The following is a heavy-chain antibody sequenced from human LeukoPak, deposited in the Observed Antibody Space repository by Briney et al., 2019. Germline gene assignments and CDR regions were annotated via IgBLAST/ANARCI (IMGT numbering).Heavy chain of an antibody. CDR2: IYYSGST. CDR1: GGSINSSSYY. D-gene: IGHD3-22*01. V-gene: IGHV4-39*01. Sequence: PSETLSLTCTVSGGSINSSSYYWGWIRQPPGKGLEWIGSIYYSGSTYYNPSLKSRVTISVDTSKNQFSLKLSSVTAADTAVYYCARGRGITMIVGTPLDSWGQGTLVTVSS. J-gene: IGHJ4*02. CDR3: ARGRGITMIVGTPLDS.